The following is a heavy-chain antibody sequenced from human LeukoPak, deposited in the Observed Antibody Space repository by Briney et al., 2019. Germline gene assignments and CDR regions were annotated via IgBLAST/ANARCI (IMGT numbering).Heavy chain of an antibody. CDR1: GFSVSSDY. CDR2: IRSSSSTI. V-gene: IGHV3-48*02. D-gene: IGHD2-2*01. Sequence: HPGGSLRLSCVASGFSVSSDYMTWVRQAPGKGLEWVSYIRSSSSTIYYADSVKGRFTISRDNAKNSLYLQMNSLRDEDTAVYYCARDLPAAIPDAFDIWGQGTTVTVSS. J-gene: IGHJ3*02. CDR3: ARDLPAAIPDAFDI.